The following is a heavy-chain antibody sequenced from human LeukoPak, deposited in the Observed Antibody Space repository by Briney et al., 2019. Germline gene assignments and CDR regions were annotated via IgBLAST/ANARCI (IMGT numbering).Heavy chain of an antibody. Sequence: GGSLRLSCSVSGFTFSTYVMHWVRQAPGKGLEYVSAISSNGDNTYYADSGKGRFTISRDNSKNTLYLQMSSLRADDTAVYYCVRGTGYWGQRTLVTVSS. CDR2: ISSNGDNT. V-gene: IGHV3-64D*06. CDR1: GFTFSTYV. J-gene: IGHJ4*02. CDR3: VRGTGY.